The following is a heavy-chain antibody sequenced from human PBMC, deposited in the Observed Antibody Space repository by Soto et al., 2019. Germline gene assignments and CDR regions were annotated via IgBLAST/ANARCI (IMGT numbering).Heavy chain of an antibody. CDR3: ARGSGYYLPDY. D-gene: IGHD5-12*01. Sequence: SVKLSRKASGYTFTSYAVHWVRQAPGQRLEWMGWINAGNGNTKYSQKFQGRVTITRDTSASTAYMELSSLRSEDTAVYYCARGSGYYLPDYWGKGTLVTVSS. CDR2: INAGNGNT. CDR1: GYTFTSYA. V-gene: IGHV1-3*01. J-gene: IGHJ4*02.